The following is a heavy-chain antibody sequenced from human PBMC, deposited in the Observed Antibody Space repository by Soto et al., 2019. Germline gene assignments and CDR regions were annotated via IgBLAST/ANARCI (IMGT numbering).Heavy chain of an antibody. V-gene: IGHV1-18*01. J-gene: IGHJ4*02. CDR3: ARDRPPVDY. Sequence: QVQLVQSGAEVKKPGASVKVSCKASGYTFSSYFISWVRQAPGQGLEWMGWISAYTGNTNYAQKLEGRVTMTTDTSTSTAYMELRSMRSHETALYYCARDRPPVDYGGQGTLGTVSS. CDR2: ISAYTGNT. CDR1: GYTFSSYF.